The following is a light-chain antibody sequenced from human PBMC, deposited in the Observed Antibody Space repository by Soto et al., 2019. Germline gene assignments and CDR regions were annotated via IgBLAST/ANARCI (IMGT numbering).Light chain of an antibody. CDR3: QQYYIPPYT. CDR1: QNVLYSSNNKNY. Sequence: DIVMTQSPDSLAVSLGERATLKCKSSQNVLYSSNNKNYLAWYQQKPGQPPKLLINWASARESGVPDRFRASGSGTDFTLTISSLQAEDVAVYYCQQYYIPPYTFGQGTKLEIK. CDR2: WAS. V-gene: IGKV4-1*01. J-gene: IGKJ2*01.